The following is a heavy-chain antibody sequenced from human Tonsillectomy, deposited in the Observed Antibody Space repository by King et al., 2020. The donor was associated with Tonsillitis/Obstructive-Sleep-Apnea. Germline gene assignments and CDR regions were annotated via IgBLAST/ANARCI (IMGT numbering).Heavy chain of an antibody. D-gene: IGHD3-16*01. CDR1: GGSISGYY. Sequence: QLQESGPRLVKPSETLSLTCTVSGGSISGYYWSWIRPPPGKGLEWIGYIYFSGSTKYNPSLKSRVTISVDTSKNQFSLKLSSVTAADTAVYYCAREGEAVDAFDIWGQGTMVTVSS. V-gene: IGHV4-59*01. CDR3: AREGEAVDAFDI. CDR2: IYFSGST. J-gene: IGHJ3*02.